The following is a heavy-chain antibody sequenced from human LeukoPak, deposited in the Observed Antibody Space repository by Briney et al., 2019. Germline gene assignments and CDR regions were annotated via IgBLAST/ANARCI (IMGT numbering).Heavy chain of an antibody. J-gene: IGHJ4*02. CDR3: ARGAAAADFDY. Sequence: GGSLRLSCAASGFTFSSYWMSWVRQAPGKGLEWVAVIWYDGSNKYYADSVKGRFTISRDNSKNTLYLQMNSLRAEDTAVYYCARGAAAADFDYWGQGTLVTVSS. CDR1: GFTFSSYW. D-gene: IGHD6-13*01. CDR2: IWYDGSNK. V-gene: IGHV3-33*08.